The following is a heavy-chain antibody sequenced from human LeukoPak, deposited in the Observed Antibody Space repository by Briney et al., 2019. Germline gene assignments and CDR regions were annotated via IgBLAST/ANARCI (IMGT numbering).Heavy chain of an antibody. CDR2: IYYSGST. D-gene: IGHD3-22*01. V-gene: IGHV4-59*01. J-gene: IGHJ4*02. CDR1: GGSISSYY. CDR3: ARSQVVITSPFDY. Sequence: PSETLSLTCTVSGGSISSYYWSWIRQPPGKGLEWIGYIYYSGSTNYNPSLKSRVTISVDTSKNQFSLKLSSVTAADTAVYYCARSQVVITSPFDYWGQGTLVTVSS.